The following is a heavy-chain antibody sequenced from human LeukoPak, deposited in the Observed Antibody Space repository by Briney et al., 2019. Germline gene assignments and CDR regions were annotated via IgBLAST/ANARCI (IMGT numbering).Heavy chain of an antibody. J-gene: IGHJ4*02. CDR1: GFTFSNYP. CDR2: ISGSGATI. CDR3: LRSLDY. D-gene: IGHD5-24*01. Sequence: GGSLRLSCTASGFTFSNYPINFVRQAPGKGLDWVSAISGSGATIYYADAVRGRFTISRDNSKNTVYLQMNSLRAEDTALYYCLRSLDYWGQGTLVTVSS. V-gene: IGHV3-23*01.